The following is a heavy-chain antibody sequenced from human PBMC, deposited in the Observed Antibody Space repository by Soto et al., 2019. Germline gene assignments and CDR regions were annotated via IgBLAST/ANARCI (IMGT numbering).Heavy chain of an antibody. CDR2: IIPIFGST. CDR1: GGTFSNSA. CDR3: ARDGDLRSDFWSGPLGGGWFDP. J-gene: IGHJ5*02. V-gene: IGHV1-69*12. D-gene: IGHD3-3*01. Sequence: QVQLVQSGAEVRKPGSSVKVSCKASGGTFSNSAITWVRQAPGQGLEWVGGIIPIFGSTNYAQKFQGRVTITADEWTSTAYMGLSGLTSEDTAVYYCARDGDLRSDFWSGPLGGGWFDPWGQGTLVTVSS.